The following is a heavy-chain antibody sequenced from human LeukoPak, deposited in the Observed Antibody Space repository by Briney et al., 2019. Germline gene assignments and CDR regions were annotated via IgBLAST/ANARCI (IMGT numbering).Heavy chain of an antibody. J-gene: IGHJ4*02. CDR2: ISSSGSTI. Sequence: GGSLRLSCAASGFTFSDYYMSWIRQAPGKGLEWVSHISSSGSTIYNADSVKGRITISRDNAKNSLYLQMNSLRAEDTAVYYCARPGDYYDSSGYYRFEYWGQGTLVTVSS. CDR3: ARPGDYYDSSGYYRFEY. CDR1: GFTFSDYY. D-gene: IGHD3-22*01. V-gene: IGHV3-11*01.